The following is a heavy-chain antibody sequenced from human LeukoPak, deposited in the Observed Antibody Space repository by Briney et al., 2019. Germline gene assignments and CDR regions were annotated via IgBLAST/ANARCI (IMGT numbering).Heavy chain of an antibody. CDR1: GFTFSSYW. D-gene: IGHD6-19*01. CDR3: ARLPYSSGWLLNWFDP. CDR2: IKQDGSEK. V-gene: IGHV3-7*01. J-gene: IGHJ5*02. Sequence: GGSLRLSCAASGFTFSSYWMSWVRQAPGKGLEWVANIKQDGSEKYYVDSVKGRFTISRDNAKNSLYLQMNSLRAADTAVYYCARLPYSSGWLLNWFDPWGQGTLVTVSS.